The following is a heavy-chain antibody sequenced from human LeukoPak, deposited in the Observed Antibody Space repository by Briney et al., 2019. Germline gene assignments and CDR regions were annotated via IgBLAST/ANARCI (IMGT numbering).Heavy chain of an antibody. Sequence: SETLSLTCAVSGASISSFFCNWVRQPPGKGLEWIGYIYKSENTNYNPSLKSRVTVSGDTSKNGFSLKLTSVTAADTAEYYCVIGEGWQPDYWGQGTLVTVSS. CDR3: VIGEGWQPDY. CDR1: GASISSFF. CDR2: IYKSENT. D-gene: IGHD5-24*01. V-gene: IGHV4-59*01. J-gene: IGHJ4*01.